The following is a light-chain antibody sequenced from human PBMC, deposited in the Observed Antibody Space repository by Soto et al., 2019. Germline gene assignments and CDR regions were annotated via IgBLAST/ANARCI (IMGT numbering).Light chain of an antibody. V-gene: IGKV3-11*01. CDR1: QSVDWY. CDR2: DAL. CDR3: QQRSKWPPIT. J-gene: IGKJ3*01. Sequence: EIVLTQSPAPLYLSPGDSATLSCRASQSVDWYVAWYQQKPGQAPRLLIYDALKRATGTPDRFSGSGSGTDFTLTISRLEPEDLAVYYCQQRSKWPPITFGPGTKVDLK.